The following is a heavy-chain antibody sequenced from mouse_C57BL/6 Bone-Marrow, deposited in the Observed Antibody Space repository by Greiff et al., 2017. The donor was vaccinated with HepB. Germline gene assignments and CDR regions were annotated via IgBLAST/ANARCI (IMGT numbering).Heavy chain of an antibody. D-gene: IGHD4-1*02. Sequence: VNVVESGAELMKPGASVKLSCKATGYTFTGYWIEWVKQRPGHGLEWIGEILPGSGSTNYNEKFKGKATFTAGTSSNTAYMQLSSLTTEDSAIYYCASQGGSFNWAWFAYWGQGTLVTVSA. CDR1: GYTFTGYW. J-gene: IGHJ3*01. V-gene: IGHV1-9*01. CDR3: ASQGGSFNWAWFAY. CDR2: ILPGSGST.